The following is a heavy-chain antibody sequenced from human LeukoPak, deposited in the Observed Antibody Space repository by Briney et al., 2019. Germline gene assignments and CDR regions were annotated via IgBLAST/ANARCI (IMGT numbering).Heavy chain of an antibody. CDR3: ARGLTGRYILTGYYNDY. V-gene: IGHV3-11*01. CDR2: ISGSGTSI. CDR1: GFTFSDYY. Sequence: GGSLRLSCAASGFTFSDYYMSWIRQAPGKGLEWVSYISGSGTSIYYADSVKGRFTLSRDNAKNSLYLQMNSLRAEDTAVYYCARGLTGRYILTGYYNDYWGQGTLVTVSS. D-gene: IGHD3-9*01. J-gene: IGHJ4*02.